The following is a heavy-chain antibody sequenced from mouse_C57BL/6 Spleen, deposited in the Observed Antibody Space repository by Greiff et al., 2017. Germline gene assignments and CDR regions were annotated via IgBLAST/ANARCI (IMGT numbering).Heavy chain of an antibody. V-gene: IGHV5-16*01. CDR1: GFTFSDYY. CDR3: ARRNGGYFDV. Sequence: EVKLVESEGGLVQPGSSMKLSCTASGFTFSDYYMAWVRQVPEKGLEWVANINYDGSSTYYLDSLKSRFIISGDNAKNILYLQMSSLKSEDTATYYCARRNGGYFDVWGTGTTVTVSS. CDR2: INYDGSST. J-gene: IGHJ1*03.